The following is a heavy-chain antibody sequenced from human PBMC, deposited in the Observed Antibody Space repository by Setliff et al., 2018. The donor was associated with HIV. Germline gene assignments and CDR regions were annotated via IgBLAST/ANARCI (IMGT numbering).Heavy chain of an antibody. CDR2: INPNSGGT. V-gene: IGHV1-2*04. Sequence: ASVKVSCKASGYTFTGYYMHWVRQAPGQELEWMGWINPNSGGTNYAQKFQGWVTMTRDTSISTAYMELSRLRSDDTAVYYCARGRQSHYYDSSGYYLYYFYYWGQGTLVTVSS. J-gene: IGHJ4*02. D-gene: IGHD3-22*01. CDR1: GYTFTGYY. CDR3: ARGRQSHYYDSSGYYLYYFYY.